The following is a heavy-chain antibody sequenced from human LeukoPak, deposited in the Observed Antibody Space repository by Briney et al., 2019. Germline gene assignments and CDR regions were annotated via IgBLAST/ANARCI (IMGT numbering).Heavy chain of an antibody. Sequence: SETLSLTCAVSGGSISSSNWWSWVRQPPGKGLEWIGEIYHSGSTNYNPSLKSRVTISVDKSKNQFSLKLSSVTAADTAVYYCARAGSSWYVPYFDYWGQGTLVTVSS. CDR2: IYHSGST. D-gene: IGHD6-13*01. CDR3: ARAGSSWYVPYFDY. CDR1: GGSISSSNW. V-gene: IGHV4-4*02. J-gene: IGHJ4*02.